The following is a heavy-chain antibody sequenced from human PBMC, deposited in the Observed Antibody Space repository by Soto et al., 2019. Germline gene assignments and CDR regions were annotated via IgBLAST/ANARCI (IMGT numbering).Heavy chain of an antibody. D-gene: IGHD3-3*01. CDR2: IYATGST. CDR1: GASLAGYY. J-gene: IGHJ5*02. V-gene: IGHV4-4*07. Sequence: SETLSLTCNVPGASLAGYYWRWIRQHPGKGLARIARIYATGSTDYNPSLNSRLTMSVDMSKKQFSRTLRSVTAADSGMYYCVRDGTKNLRDWFDPWGQGILVTVSS. CDR3: VRDGTKNLRDWFDP.